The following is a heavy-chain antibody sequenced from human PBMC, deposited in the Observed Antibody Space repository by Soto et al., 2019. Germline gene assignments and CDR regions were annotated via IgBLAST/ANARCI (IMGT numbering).Heavy chain of an antibody. CDR2: ISYDGSNK. D-gene: IGHD6-6*01. CDR3: AKVKDSSSHRYYFDY. Sequence: QVQLVESGGGVVQPGRSLRLSCAASGFTFSNYGMHWVRQAPGKGLEWVVLISYDGSNKYYADSVKGRFTISRDNSKNTLSLQMNSLRAEDTAVFYRAKVKDSSSHRYYFDYWGQGTLVTVSS. J-gene: IGHJ4*02. CDR1: GFTFSNYG. V-gene: IGHV3-30*18.